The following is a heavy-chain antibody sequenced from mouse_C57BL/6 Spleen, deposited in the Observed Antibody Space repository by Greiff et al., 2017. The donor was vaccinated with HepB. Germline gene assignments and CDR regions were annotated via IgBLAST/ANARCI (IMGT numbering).Heavy chain of an antibody. CDR2: IYPRSGNT. J-gene: IGHJ2*01. V-gene: IGHV1-81*01. Sequence: QVQLKESGAELARPGASVKLSCKASGYTFTSYGISWVKQRTGQGLEWIGEIYPRSGNTYYNEKFKGKATLTADKSSSTAYMELRSLTSEDSAVYFCARSPLITTVTDYWGQGTTLTVSS. CDR3: ARSPLITTVTDY. CDR1: GYTFTSYG. D-gene: IGHD1-1*01.